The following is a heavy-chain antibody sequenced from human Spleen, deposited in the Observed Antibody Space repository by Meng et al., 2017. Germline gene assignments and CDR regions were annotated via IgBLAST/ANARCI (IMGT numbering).Heavy chain of an antibody. CDR2: INPKSGDT. CDR3: ARDEDISAAGKLFGDY. D-gene: IGHD6-13*01. V-gene: IGHV1-2*06. J-gene: IGHJ4*02. CDR1: GYTFPDYW. Sequence: QGQLWQSVAEGKKPGASVKVSCTASGYTFPDYWLHWVRRAPGQGLEWMGRINPKSGDTHYAQRFQGRVTMTGDTSISTAYMELSGLRSDDTAMYYCARDEDISAAGKLFGDYWGQGTLVTVSS.